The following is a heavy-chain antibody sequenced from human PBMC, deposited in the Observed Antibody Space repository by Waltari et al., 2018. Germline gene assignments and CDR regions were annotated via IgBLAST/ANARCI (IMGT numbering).Heavy chain of an antibody. J-gene: IGHJ4*02. Sequence: QVQLLESGPGLLQPSETLSLTCGVSGYFLNTGFDWGWIRQSPGKGLEWIATIYHEGTTFYHPSLKSRVTISMDTSKNQFSLGLKSVTATDTAVYYCVRQVLGYCTSAACRRLESWGQGTPVTVSP. CDR2: IYHEGTT. V-gene: IGHV4-38-2*01. D-gene: IGHD2-2*03. CDR3: VRQVLGYCTSAACRRLES. CDR1: GYFLNTGFD.